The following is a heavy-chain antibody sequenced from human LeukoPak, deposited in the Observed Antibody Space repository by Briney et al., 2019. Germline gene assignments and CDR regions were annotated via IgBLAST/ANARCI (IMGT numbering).Heavy chain of an antibody. D-gene: IGHD5-12*01. CDR1: GFTFSSYSMN. V-gene: IGHV4-59*05. CDR2: IYYSGST. J-gene: IGHJ4*02. CDR3: ARVVQVDIVATINYFDY. Sequence: GSLRLSCAASGFTFSSYSMNWVRQAPGKGLEWIGSIYYSGSTYYNPSLKSRVTISVDTSKNQFSLKLSSVTAADTAVYYCARVVQVDIVATINYFDYWGQGTLVTVSS.